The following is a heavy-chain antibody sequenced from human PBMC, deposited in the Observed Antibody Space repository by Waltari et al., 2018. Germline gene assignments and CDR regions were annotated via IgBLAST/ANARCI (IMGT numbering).Heavy chain of an antibody. D-gene: IGHD6-13*01. CDR3: ARGGIEHQLSPNWFDP. CDR2: IVPLFGAI. Sequence: QVQLVQSGAEVRKPGSSVKVSCKTSGGTFSTYGIYWLRQAPGHGLEYMGGIVPLFGAIHYAQKFRGRVTITADESTSTTYMEMSNLKSEDTAVYFCARGGIEHQLSPNWFDPWGQGTLVTVSS. J-gene: IGHJ5*02. CDR1: GGTFSTYG. V-gene: IGHV1-69*01.